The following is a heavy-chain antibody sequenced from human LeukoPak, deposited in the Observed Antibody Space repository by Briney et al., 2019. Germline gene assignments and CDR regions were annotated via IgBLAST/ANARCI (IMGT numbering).Heavy chain of an antibody. CDR2: ISAYNGNT. V-gene: IGHV1-18*01. D-gene: IGHD3-22*01. Sequence: GASVKVSCKASGYTFTSYGISWVRQAPGQGLEWMGWISAYNGNTNYAQKPQGRVTMTTDTSTSTAYMELRSLRSDDTAVYYCARGYNTMIVVVDNAFDIWGQGTMVTVSS. CDR3: ARGYNTMIVVVDNAFDI. CDR1: GYTFTSYG. J-gene: IGHJ3*02.